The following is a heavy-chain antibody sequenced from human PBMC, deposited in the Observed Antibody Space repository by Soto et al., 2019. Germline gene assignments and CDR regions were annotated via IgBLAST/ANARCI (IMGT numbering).Heavy chain of an antibody. V-gene: IGHV3-15*01. J-gene: IGHJ4*02. CDR2: IKSKTDGGTT. D-gene: IGHD3-16*01. Sequence: EVQLVESGGGLVEPGGSLRLSCAASGFTLSNGWMSWVRQAPGKGLEWVGRIKSKTDGGTTEYAAHVKARFTITRDDSKNTLDLQESSQKTEYSGMYCYSKENWGRLDYWGQGNLANISS. CDR1: GFTLSNGW. CDR3: SKENWGRLDY.